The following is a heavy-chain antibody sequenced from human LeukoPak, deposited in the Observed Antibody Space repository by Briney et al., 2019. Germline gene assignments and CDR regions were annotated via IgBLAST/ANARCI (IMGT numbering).Heavy chain of an antibody. Sequence: GSSVKVSCKASGGTFSSYAISWVRQAPGQGLEWMGGIIPIFGTANYAQKFQGRVTITADESTSTAYMELSSPRSEDTAVYYCASKGAPYCGGDCHPPKTSHIQINNWFDPWGQGTLVTVSS. V-gene: IGHV1-69*01. CDR1: GGTFSSYA. CDR3: ASKGAPYCGGDCHPPKTSHIQINNWFDP. CDR2: IIPIFGTA. J-gene: IGHJ5*02. D-gene: IGHD2-21*01.